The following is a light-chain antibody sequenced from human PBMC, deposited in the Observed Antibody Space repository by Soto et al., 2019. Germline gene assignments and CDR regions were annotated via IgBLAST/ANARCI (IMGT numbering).Light chain of an antibody. V-gene: IGLV1-47*01. CDR1: SSNIESNF. J-gene: IGLJ2*01. Sequence: QPVLTQPTSASGTPGQRVTISCSGSSSNIESNFVYWYQQFPGTAPRLLIYRNNQRPSGVPDRFSGSKSGTSASQAISALRSEDEADYYCTVWDDSLRGRLFGGGTKVTVL. CDR2: RNN. CDR3: TVWDDSLRGRL.